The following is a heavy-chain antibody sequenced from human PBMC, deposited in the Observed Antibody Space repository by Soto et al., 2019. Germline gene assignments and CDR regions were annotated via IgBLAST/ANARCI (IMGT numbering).Heavy chain of an antibody. J-gene: IGHJ3*02. Sequence: QVQLVESGGGVVQPGRSLRISCAPSGFTFSSYGMHWASQAPGKGLEWVAVIWYDGSNKVYADSVKGRFTISRDNSKNTLYLQMNSLRAEDTAVYYCARDLSGDYGALDTWGQGTMVTVSS. D-gene: IGHD4-17*01. CDR3: ARDLSGDYGALDT. V-gene: IGHV3-33*01. CDR1: GFTFSSYG. CDR2: IWYDGSNK.